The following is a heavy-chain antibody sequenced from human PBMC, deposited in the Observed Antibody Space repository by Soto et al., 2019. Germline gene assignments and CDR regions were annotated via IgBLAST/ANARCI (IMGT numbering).Heavy chain of an antibody. CDR1: GYTFTGYY. D-gene: IGHD4-4*01. Sequence: ASVKVSCKASGYTFTGYYMHWVRQAPGQGLEWMGWINPNSGGTNYAQKFQGWVTMTRDTSISTAYMELSRLRSDDTAVYYCARDSGYSNYGLSGMDVWGQGTTVTVSS. CDR2: INPNSGGT. CDR3: ARDSGYSNYGLSGMDV. V-gene: IGHV1-2*04. J-gene: IGHJ6*02.